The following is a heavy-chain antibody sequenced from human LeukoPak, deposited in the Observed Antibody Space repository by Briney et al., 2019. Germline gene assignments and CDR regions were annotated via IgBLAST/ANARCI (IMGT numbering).Heavy chain of an antibody. CDR1: GASISSYY. CDR2: IYYSGST. Sequence: SETLSLTCTVSGASISSYYWSWIRQPPGKGLEWIASIYYSGSTNYNPSLKSRVTISVDTSNNQFSLKLSSVTAADTAVYYCARKFRGYFDYWGQGTLVTVSS. V-gene: IGHV4-59*12. CDR3: ARKFRGYFDY. J-gene: IGHJ4*02.